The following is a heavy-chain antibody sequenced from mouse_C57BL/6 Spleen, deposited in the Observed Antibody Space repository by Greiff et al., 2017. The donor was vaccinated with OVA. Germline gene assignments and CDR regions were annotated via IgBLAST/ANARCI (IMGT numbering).Heavy chain of an antibody. D-gene: IGHD1-1*01. V-gene: IGHV1-50*01. J-gene: IGHJ3*01. CDR2: IDPSDSYT. Sequence: QVQLQQSGAELVKPGASVKLSCKASGYTFTSYWMQWVKQRPGQGLEWIGEIDPSDSYTNYNQKFKGKATLTVDTSSSTAYMQLSSLTSEDSAVYYCVPYYYGSSYWFAYWGQGTLVTVSA. CDR1: GYTFTSYW. CDR3: VPYYYGSSYWFAY.